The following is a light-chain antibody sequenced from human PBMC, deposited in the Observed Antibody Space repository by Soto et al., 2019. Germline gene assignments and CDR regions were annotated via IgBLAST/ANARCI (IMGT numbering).Light chain of an antibody. V-gene: IGKV1-5*03. CDR3: QQYNSYSPST. CDR1: QSINIW. CDR2: KAS. Sequence: DIQMTQSPSTLSASVGDRVTITCRASQSINIWLAWYQQKPGTAPKLLIYKASSLESGVPSRFSGSGSGTEFTLTISSLQPDDFAPYYCQQYNSYSPSTFGQGTKVEIK. J-gene: IGKJ1*01.